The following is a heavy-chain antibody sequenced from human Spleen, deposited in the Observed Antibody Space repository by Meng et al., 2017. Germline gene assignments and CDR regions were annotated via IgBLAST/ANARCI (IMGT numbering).Heavy chain of an antibody. V-gene: IGHV4-39*07. Sequence: SETLSLTCSVSSGSISSSSYYWGWLRQPPGKGLQWIGSIYYSGSTYYNPSLKSRVTMPVDTSKNQFSLKLNSVTAADTAIYYCARIWGLGSGSLYYFGMDVWGQGTTVTVSS. J-gene: IGHJ6*02. CDR2: IYYSGST. CDR1: SGSISSSSYY. CDR3: ARIWGLGSGSLYYFGMDV. D-gene: IGHD3-10*01.